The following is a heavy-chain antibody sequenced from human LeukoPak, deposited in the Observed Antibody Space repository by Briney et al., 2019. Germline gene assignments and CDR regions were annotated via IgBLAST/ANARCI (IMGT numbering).Heavy chain of an antibody. Sequence: GGSLRLSCAASGFTFSSYSMNWVRQAPGKGLEWVSSISSSSSYIYYADSVKGRFTISRDNAKNPLYLQMNSLRAEDTAVYYCASDEEYSSSSSTPYWGQGTLVTVSS. CDR2: ISSSSSYI. V-gene: IGHV3-21*01. J-gene: IGHJ4*02. D-gene: IGHD6-6*01. CDR1: GFTFSSYS. CDR3: ASDEEYSSSSSTPY.